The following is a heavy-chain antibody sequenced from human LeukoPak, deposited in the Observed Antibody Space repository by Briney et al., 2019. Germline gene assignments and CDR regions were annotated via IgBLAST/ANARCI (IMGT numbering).Heavy chain of an antibody. J-gene: IGHJ6*03. CDR1: GFTFSSYA. Sequence: GGSLRLSCAASGFTFSSYAMHWVRQAPGKGLEWVAVISYDGSNKYYADSVKGRFTISRDNSKNTLYLQMNSLRAEDTAVYYCAREKRRGRDDYYYYMDVWGKGTTVTVSS. D-gene: IGHD3-10*01. CDR3: AREKRRGRDDYYYYMDV. CDR2: ISYDGSNK. V-gene: IGHV3-30-3*01.